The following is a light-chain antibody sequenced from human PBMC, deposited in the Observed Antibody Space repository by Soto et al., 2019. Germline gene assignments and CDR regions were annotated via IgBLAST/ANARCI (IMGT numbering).Light chain of an antibody. V-gene: IGKV3-11*01. CDR2: DAS. Sequence: EIVLTQSPATLSLSPGDRATLSCRASQSVSSYLAWYQQKPGQAPRLLIYDASNRSTGIPARFSGSGSGTDFTLTISSLEAEDFAVYYCQKRSNWPFTFGGGTKVDIK. CDR3: QKRSNWPFT. CDR1: QSVSSY. J-gene: IGKJ4*01.